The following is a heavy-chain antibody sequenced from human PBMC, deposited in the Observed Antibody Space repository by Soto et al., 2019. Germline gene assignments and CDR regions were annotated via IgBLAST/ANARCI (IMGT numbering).Heavy chain of an antibody. CDR2: ISYDGSNK. CDR3: AVAQALDY. J-gene: IGHJ4*02. V-gene: IGHV3-30*03. D-gene: IGHD5-12*01. CDR1: GFTFSSYG. Sequence: QVQLVESGGGVVQPGRSLRLSCAASGFTFSSYGMHWVRQAPGKGLEWWEVISYDGSNKYYADSGKGRFTISRDNSKNTLYLPVNSLSAEDTAVYYCAVAQALDYWGQGTLVTVSS.